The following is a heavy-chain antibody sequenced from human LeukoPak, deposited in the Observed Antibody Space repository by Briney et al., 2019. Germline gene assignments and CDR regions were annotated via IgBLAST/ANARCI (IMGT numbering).Heavy chain of an antibody. Sequence: SETLSLTCAVYGGSFSGYYWSWIRQPPGKGLEWIREINHSGSTNYNPSLKSRVTISVDTSKNQFSLKLSSVTAADTAVYYCARVTNDFWSGYSLKNQYNWFDPWGQGTLVTVSS. V-gene: IGHV4-34*01. CDR1: GGSFSGYY. CDR3: ARVTNDFWSGYSLKNQYNWFDP. J-gene: IGHJ5*02. CDR2: INHSGST. D-gene: IGHD3-3*01.